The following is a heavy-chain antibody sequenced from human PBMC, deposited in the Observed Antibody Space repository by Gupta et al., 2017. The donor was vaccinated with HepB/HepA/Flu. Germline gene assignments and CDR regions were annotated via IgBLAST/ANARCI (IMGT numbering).Heavy chain of an antibody. Sequence: EVQLVESGGDLVQPGWSLRLSCAASGFTFSSYSMNWVRQAPGKGLECISYISSSSSTIYYADSVKGRFTISRDNAENSRYLQINSLRDEDTAVYYCARVGVATTMGWFDYWGQGTLVTVSS. D-gene: IGHD5-12*01. J-gene: IGHJ4*02. CDR2: ISSSSSTI. V-gene: IGHV3-48*02. CDR3: ARVGVATTMGWFDY. CDR1: GFTFSSYS.